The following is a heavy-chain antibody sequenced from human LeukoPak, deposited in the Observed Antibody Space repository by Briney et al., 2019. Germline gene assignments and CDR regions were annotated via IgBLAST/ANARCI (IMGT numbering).Heavy chain of an antibody. CDR1: GFTFSTYA. CDR2: ISYDGSNK. D-gene: IGHD3-3*01. CDR3: ARDEAIFGVVPRGGMDV. Sequence: GRSLRLSCAASGFTFSTYAMHWVRQAPGKGLEWVAVISYDGSNKYYADSVKGRFTISRDNSKNTLYLQMNSLRAEDTAVYYCARDEAIFGVVPRGGMDVWGKGTTVTVSS. J-gene: IGHJ6*04. V-gene: IGHV3-30-3*01.